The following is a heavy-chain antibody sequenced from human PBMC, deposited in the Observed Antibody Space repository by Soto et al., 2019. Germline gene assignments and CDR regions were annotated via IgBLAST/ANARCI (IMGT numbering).Heavy chain of an antibody. CDR3: ARQFPSQDYYDSSGYYAL. D-gene: IGHD3-22*01. CDR1: GYCFTSYW. CDR2: IYPGDSDT. J-gene: IGHJ4*02. Sequence: PVESQTISCKGSGYCFTSYWIGWVRPRPGKGLEWMGIIYPGDSDTRYSPSFQGQVTISADKSISTAYLQWSSLKASDTAMYYCARQFPSQDYYDSSGYYALWGQGTLVTV. V-gene: IGHV5-51*01.